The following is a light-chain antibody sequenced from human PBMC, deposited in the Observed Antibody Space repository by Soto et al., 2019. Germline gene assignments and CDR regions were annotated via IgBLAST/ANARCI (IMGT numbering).Light chain of an antibody. V-gene: IGKV4-1*01. CDR2: WAS. Sequence: IVMIQYPDSLAVSLGERATINCKSSPTILAGSNNKNYLAWYQQRPVQAPKLLIYWASTRESGVPGRFSGSGSGTDFTLTISSLQAEDLAVYYCQQYFRTPLTFGEGTKGEIK. CDR3: QQYFRTPLT. CDR1: PTILAGSNNKNY. J-gene: IGKJ4*01.